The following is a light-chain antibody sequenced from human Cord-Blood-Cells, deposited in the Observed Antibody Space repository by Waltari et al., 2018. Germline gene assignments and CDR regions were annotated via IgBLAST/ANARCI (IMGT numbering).Light chain of an antibody. CDR2: GAS. J-gene: IGKJ4*01. Sequence: IVMTQSLATLSVSPGERATLSCRASQSVSSNLAWYQQKPGQAPRLLNYGASTRATGIPARFSGSGSGTEFTLTISSLQSEDFAVYYCQQYNNWPLTFGGGTKVEIK. CDR3: QQYNNWPLT. CDR1: QSVSSN. V-gene: IGKV3-15*01.